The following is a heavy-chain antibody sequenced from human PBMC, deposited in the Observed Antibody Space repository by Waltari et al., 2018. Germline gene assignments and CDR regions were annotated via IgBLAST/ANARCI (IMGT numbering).Heavy chain of an antibody. CDR2: INHSGST. Sequence: QVQLQQWGAGLLKPSETLSLTCAVYGGSFSGYYWSWIRQPPGKGLEWIGEINHSGSTNYNPSLKSRVTISVDTSKNQFSLKLSSVTAADTAVYYCARVSAAIVGTNWFDPWGQGTLVTVSS. CDR3: ARVSAAIVGTNWFDP. V-gene: IGHV4-34*01. CDR1: GGSFSGYY. D-gene: IGHD2-21*01. J-gene: IGHJ5*02.